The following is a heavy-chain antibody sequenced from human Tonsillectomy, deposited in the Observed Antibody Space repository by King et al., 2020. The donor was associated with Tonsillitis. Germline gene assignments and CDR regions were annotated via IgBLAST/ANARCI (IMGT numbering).Heavy chain of an antibody. CDR1: GFTFRSYA. CDR3: VREMLTGSCADY. CDR2: ICGSGYKT. J-gene: IGHJ4*02. Sequence: QLVQSGGGLVQPGGPLRLSCAASGFTFRSYALSWVRQSPGKGLQWVSAICGSGYKTYYIDSVKGRFTISRDNSKNTVSRQMNSLRAEDTGVYYCVREMLTGSCADYWGQGTLVTVSS. V-gene: IGHV3-23*04. D-gene: IGHD2-15*01.